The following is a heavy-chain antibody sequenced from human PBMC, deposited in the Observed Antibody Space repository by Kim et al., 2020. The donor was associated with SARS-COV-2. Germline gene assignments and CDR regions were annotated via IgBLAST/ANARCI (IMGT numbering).Heavy chain of an antibody. Sequence: SETLSLTCAVYGGSFSGYYWSWIRQPPGKGLEWIGEINHSGSTNYNPSLKSRVTISVDTSKNQFSLKLSSVTAADTAVYYCASSYYYDSSGTPYFDYWGQGTLVTVSS. V-gene: IGHV4-34*01. CDR1: GGSFSGYY. CDR3: ASSYYYDSSGTPYFDY. J-gene: IGHJ4*02. D-gene: IGHD3-22*01. CDR2: INHSGST.